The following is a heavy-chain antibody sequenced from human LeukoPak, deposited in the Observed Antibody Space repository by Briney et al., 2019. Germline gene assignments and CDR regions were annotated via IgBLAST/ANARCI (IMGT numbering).Heavy chain of an antibody. D-gene: IGHD6-19*01. V-gene: IGHV3-33*01. CDR3: ASQGPEGSSGWY. CDR2: TWYDGSNK. Sequence: PGRSLRLSCAASGFSFSTYGMHWVRQAPGKGLEWVAVTWYDGSNKYYADSVKGRFTISRDNSKNTLYLQMNSLRAEDMAVYYCASQGPEGSSGWYWGQGTLVTVSS. J-gene: IGHJ4*02. CDR1: GFSFSTYG.